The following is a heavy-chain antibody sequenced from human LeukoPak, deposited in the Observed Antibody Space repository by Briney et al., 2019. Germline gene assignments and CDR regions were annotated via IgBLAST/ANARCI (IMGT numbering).Heavy chain of an antibody. J-gene: IGHJ4*02. Sequence: GGSLRLSCAASGFTFSSYAMHWVRQAPGKGLEWVAVISYDGSNQYYADSVKGRFTISRDNSKNTLYLQMNSLRAEDTAVYYCARDLPDGGSYFDYWGQGTLVTVSS. CDR1: GFTFSSYA. D-gene: IGHD2-15*01. CDR3: ARDLPDGGSYFDY. CDR2: ISYDGSNQ. V-gene: IGHV3-30-3*01.